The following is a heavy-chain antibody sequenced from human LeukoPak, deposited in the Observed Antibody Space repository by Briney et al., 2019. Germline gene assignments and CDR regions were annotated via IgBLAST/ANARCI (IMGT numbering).Heavy chain of an antibody. V-gene: IGHV3-11*01. CDR3: ARESLTANAFDI. CDR1: GFTFSDYY. Sequence: GGSLRLSCAASGFTFSDYYMRWIRQAPGKGREWVSYISSSGSTLYYADSVKGRFTISRDNAKNSLYLQMNSLRAEDTAVYYCARESLTANAFDIWGQGTMVTVSS. CDR2: ISSSGSTL. J-gene: IGHJ3*02. D-gene: IGHD2-21*02.